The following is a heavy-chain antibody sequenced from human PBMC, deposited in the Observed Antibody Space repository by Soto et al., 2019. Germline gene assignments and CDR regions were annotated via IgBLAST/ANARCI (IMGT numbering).Heavy chain of an antibody. CDR2: IYYGGSM. CDR3: ARQAPQGGIVVVPAAPGGWFDP. V-gene: IGHV4-59*08. CDR1: GGSISSYY. J-gene: IGHJ5*02. D-gene: IGHD2-2*01. Sequence: SETLSLTCTVSGGSISSYYWSWIRQPPGKGLEWIGYIYYGGSMNYSPSLKSRVTISVDTSKNQFSLKLSSVTAADTAVYYCARQAPQGGIVVVPAAPGGWFDPWGQGTLVTVSS.